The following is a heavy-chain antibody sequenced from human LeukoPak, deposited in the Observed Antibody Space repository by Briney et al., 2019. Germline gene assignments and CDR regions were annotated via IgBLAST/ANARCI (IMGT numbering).Heavy chain of an antibody. CDR3: ARSGAGVLLRPWYYYYMDV. J-gene: IGHJ6*03. CDR2: IYYSGST. V-gene: IGHV4-39*07. CDR1: GGSVSSGSYY. D-gene: IGHD3-22*01. Sequence: SETLSLTCTVSGGSVSSGSYYWGWIRQPPGKGLEWIGNIYYSGSTYYNPSLKSRVTISVETSKNQFSLKLSSVTAADTAVYYCARSGAGVLLRPWYYYYMDVWGKGTTVTVSS.